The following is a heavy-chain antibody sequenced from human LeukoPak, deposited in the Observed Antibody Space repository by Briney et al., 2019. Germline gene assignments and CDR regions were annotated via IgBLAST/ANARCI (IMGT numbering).Heavy chain of an antibody. D-gene: IGHD3-3*01. CDR3: ARARITIFGVVNPQYYFDY. V-gene: IGHV4-59*12. CDR1: GGSISSYY. J-gene: IGHJ4*02. CDR2: IYYSGST. Sequence: SETLSLTCTVSGGSISSYYWSWIRQHPGKGLEWIGYIYYSGSTNYNPSLKSRVTISVDTSKNQFSLKLSSVTAADTAVYYCARARITIFGVVNPQYYFDYWGQGTLVTVSS.